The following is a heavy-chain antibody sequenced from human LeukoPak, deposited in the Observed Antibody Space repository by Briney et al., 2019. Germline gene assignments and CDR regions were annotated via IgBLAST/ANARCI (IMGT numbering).Heavy chain of an antibody. V-gene: IGHV3-30*03. CDR2: ISYDGSNK. CDR3: ASRGVAAAGTGDAFDI. J-gene: IGHJ3*02. Sequence: PGGSLRLSCAASGFTFSSYGVLWVRQAPGRGVVGGAVISYDGSNKYYADSVEGRFTTSRDNSKNTLYLQMNSLTAEDTAVYYCASRGVAAAGTGDAFDIWGEGTMVTVSS. D-gene: IGHD6-13*01. CDR1: GFTFSSYG.